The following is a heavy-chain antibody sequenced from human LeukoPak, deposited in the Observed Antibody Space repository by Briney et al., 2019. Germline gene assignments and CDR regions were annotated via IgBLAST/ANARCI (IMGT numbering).Heavy chain of an antibody. CDR2: IHYSEST. V-gene: IGHV4-59*08. Sequence: SETLSLTCTVSGGSIRSYYWGWIRQPPGKGLEWIGYIHYSESTKYNPSLKSRVTMSVDTSKSQFSLKLSSVTAADTAVYYCARHSEGGSLYWGQGTLVTVSS. D-gene: IGHD2-15*01. J-gene: IGHJ4*02. CDR1: GGSIRSYY. CDR3: ARHSEGGSLY.